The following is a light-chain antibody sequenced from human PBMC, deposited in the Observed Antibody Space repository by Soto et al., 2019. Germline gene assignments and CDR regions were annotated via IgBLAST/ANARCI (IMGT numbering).Light chain of an antibody. CDR1: QGIDTY. J-gene: IGKJ3*01. V-gene: IGKV1-27*01. Sequence: DLQMTQSPSSLSAAVGDRVTITCRASQGIDTYLAWYQQKPGKVPKLLIYAASTLQSGVPSRFSGSGSGTDFTITISSLQPEDVATYYCQKYTRAPFTFGPGNKVDIK. CDR2: AAS. CDR3: QKYTRAPFT.